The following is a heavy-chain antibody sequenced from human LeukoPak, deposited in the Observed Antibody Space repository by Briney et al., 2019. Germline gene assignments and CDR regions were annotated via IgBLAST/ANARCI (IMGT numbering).Heavy chain of an antibody. D-gene: IGHD3-16*01. V-gene: IGHV3-53*01. CDR2: IYSGGGT. CDR3: ARFMRGSVDC. CDR1: GFIVSSNY. Sequence: PGGSLRLSCAASGFIVSSNYMSWVRQAPGKGLEWVSVIYSGGGTDYSDSVKGRFTISRHNSRNTLYLQTNSLRAEDTAVYYCARFMRGSVDCWGQGTLVTVSS. J-gene: IGHJ4*02.